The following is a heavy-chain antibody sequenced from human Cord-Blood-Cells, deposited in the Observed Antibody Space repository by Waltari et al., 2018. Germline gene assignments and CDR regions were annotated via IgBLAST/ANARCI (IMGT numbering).Heavy chain of an antibody. CDR3: ARGQVGSDNWFDP. CDR2: ISSSSSTI. CDR1: GFTFSSYS. Sequence: EVQLVESGGGLVQTGGSLRLSCAAFGFTFSSYSVNWVRTAPGKGLEWVSYISSSSSTIYYADSVKGRFTISRDNAKNSLYLQMNSLRDEDTAVYYCARGQVGSDNWFDPWGQGTLVTVSS. D-gene: IGHD3-10*01. J-gene: IGHJ5*02. V-gene: IGHV3-48*02.